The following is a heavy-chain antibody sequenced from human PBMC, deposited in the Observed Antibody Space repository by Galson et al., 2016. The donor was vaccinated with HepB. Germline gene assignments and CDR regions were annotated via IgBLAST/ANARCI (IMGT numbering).Heavy chain of an antibody. CDR1: GFTFSSYT. CDR3: AKKAVELTAISYLKGFDY. D-gene: IGHD1-7*01. J-gene: IGHJ4*02. CDR2: ISGGGGRT. Sequence: SLRLSCAASGFTFSSYTMTWVRQPPGKGLEWVSTISGGGGRTYYAGSVKGHFTITRDNSTNTLYLQMNSLRAEDTAVYYCAKKAVELTAISYLKGFDYWGQGTLVTVSS. V-gene: IGHV3-23*01.